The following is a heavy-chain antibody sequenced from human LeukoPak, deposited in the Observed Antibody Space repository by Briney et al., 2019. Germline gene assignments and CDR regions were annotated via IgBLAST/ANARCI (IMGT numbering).Heavy chain of an antibody. J-gene: IGHJ6*03. CDR1: GGSISSGDYY. CDR3: ARETRQYQPVGYYYYYYMDV. CDR2: FYTSRST. V-gene: IGHV4-61*02. D-gene: IGHD2-2*01. Sequence: SETLSLTCTVSGGSISSGDYYWSWVRQPAGEVLEWIGRFYTSRSTDYSPSLKSRVTISVDTSKNQFSLELNPVTAADTAVYYCARETRQYQPVGYYYYYYMDVWGKGTTVTVSS.